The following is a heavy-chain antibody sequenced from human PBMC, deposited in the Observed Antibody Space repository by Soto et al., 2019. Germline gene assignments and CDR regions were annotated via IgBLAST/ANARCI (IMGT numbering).Heavy chain of an antibody. CDR2: INHSGST. J-gene: IGHJ3*02. V-gene: IGHV4-34*01. Sequence: PSETLSLTCAVYGGSFSGYYWSWIRQPPGKGLEWIGEINHSGSTNYNPSLKSRVTISVDTSKNQFSLKLSSVTAADTAVYYCARGHVGGGSYYRGAFDIWGPGPIVTVSS. CDR3: ARGHVGGGSYYRGAFDI. D-gene: IGHD1-26*01. CDR1: GGSFSGYY.